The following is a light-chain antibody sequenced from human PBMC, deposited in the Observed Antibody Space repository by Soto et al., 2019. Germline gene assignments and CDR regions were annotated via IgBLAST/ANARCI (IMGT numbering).Light chain of an antibody. CDR1: SSDVGGYNY. CDR2: DVS. V-gene: IGLV2-14*01. J-gene: IGLJ2*01. Sequence: QSVLTQPASVSGSPGQSITIFCTGTSSDVGGYNYVSWYQQHPGKAPKLMIYDVSNRPSGVSNRFSGSKSGKTASLTISGLQAEDEADYYCSSYTNSSPYVVFGGGTKLTVL. CDR3: SSYTNSSPYVV.